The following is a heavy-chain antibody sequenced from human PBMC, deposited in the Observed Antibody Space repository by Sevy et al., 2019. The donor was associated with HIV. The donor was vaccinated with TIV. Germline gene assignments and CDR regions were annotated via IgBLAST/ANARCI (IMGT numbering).Heavy chain of an antibody. V-gene: IGHV3-23*01. Sequence: GGSLRLSCAASGFTFSKYSMSWVRQPPGKGLEWVSTLSFGCGEINYADSVKGRFTISRDNSKSTVYLQMNNRGPEDTAVYYCAREGCTKPHDYWGQGTLVTVSS. J-gene: IGHJ4*02. CDR1: GFTFSKYS. CDR2: LSFGCGEI. D-gene: IGHD2-8*01. CDR3: AREGCTKPHDY.